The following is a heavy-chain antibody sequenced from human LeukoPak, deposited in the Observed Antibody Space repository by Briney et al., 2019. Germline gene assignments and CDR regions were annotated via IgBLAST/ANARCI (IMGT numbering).Heavy chain of an antibody. CDR3: ARLMGYCSGGSCYGGYYMDV. CDR1: GYSISSGYY. V-gene: IGHV4-38-2*02. D-gene: IGHD2-15*01. J-gene: IGHJ6*03. CDR2: IYYSGST. Sequence: PSETLSLTCTVSGYSISSGYYWGWIRQPPGKGLEWIGSIYYSGSTYYNPSLKSRVTISVDTSKNQFSLKLSSVTAADTAVYYCARLMGYCSGGSCYGGYYMDVWGKGTTVTISS.